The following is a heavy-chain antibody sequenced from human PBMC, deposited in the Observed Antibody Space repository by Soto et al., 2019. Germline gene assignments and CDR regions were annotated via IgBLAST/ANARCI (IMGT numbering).Heavy chain of an antibody. J-gene: IGHJ5*02. D-gene: IGHD6-19*01. CDR2: IDYSGTA. CDR3: ARGVGQWLVNWFDP. V-gene: IGHV4-61*08. Sequence: SETLSLTCTVSGGSISSCDYCWSWIRQPPGKGLEWIGCIDYSGTANFDPSLRSRVSISLDTSKNQFSLRLTSVTAADTAIYYCARGVGQWLVNWFDPWGQGTLVTVSS. CDR1: GGSISSCDYC.